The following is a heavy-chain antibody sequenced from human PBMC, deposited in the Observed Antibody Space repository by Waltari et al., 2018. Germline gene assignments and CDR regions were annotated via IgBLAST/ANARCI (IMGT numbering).Heavy chain of an antibody. CDR1: GYTFTGYY. CDR2: IKPRSGGT. CDR3: ARDNGIAARDY. D-gene: IGHD6-13*01. Sequence: QVQLVQSGAEVKKPGASVKVSCKASGYTFTGYYMHWVRQAPGKGLEWMGWIKPRSGGTNYAQKFQGRVTMTRDTSISTAYMELSRLRSDDTAVYYCARDNGIAARDYWGQGTLVTVSS. J-gene: IGHJ4*02. V-gene: IGHV1-2*02.